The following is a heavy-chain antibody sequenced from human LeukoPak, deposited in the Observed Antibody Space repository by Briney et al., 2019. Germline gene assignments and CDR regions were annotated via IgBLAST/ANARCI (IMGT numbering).Heavy chain of an antibody. Sequence: PSETLSLTCTVSGGSISSGSYYWSWIRQPAGKGLEWIGRIYTSGSTNYNPSLKSRVTISVDTSKNQFSLKLSSVTAADTAVYYCARGTWGILPLVPDAFDIWGQGTMVTVSS. CDR2: IYTSGST. V-gene: IGHV4-61*02. CDR1: GGSISSGSYY. J-gene: IGHJ3*02. CDR3: ARGTWGILPLVPDAFDI. D-gene: IGHD2-15*01.